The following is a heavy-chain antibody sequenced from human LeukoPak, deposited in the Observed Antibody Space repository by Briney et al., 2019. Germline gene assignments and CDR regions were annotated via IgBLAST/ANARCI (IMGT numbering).Heavy chain of an antibody. Sequence: SETLSLTCAVSGASISSSIHYWGWVRQPPGKGLEWVGSVYYSGGTYYNPSLESRLTISVDTSNNRFSLKLKSVTAADTAVFYCARVTTGSTTLDSWGQGILVTVSS. CDR3: ARVTTGSTTLDS. J-gene: IGHJ5*01. V-gene: IGHV4-39*02. CDR2: VYYSGGT. CDR1: GASISSSIHY. D-gene: IGHD1-1*01.